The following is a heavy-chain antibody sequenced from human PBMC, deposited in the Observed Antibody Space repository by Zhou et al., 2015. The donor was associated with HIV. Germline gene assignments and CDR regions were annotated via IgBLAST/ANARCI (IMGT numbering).Heavy chain of an antibody. CDR3: AKGNYYDYNGYYYLDY. CDR1: GFTFSSYG. D-gene: IGHD3-22*01. Sequence: QVQVVESGGGVVQPGRSLRLSCAASGFTFSSYGIHWVRQAPGKGLEWVAFIRYDGSDKYYADSVKGRFTISRDNSRNSLYLLMNSLRAEDTAVYYCAKGNYYDYNGYYYLDYWGQGTLVTVSS. CDR2: IRYDGSDK. V-gene: IGHV3-30*02. J-gene: IGHJ4*02.